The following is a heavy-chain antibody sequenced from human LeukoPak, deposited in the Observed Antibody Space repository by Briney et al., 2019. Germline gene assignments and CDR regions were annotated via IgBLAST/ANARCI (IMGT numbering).Heavy chain of an antibody. J-gene: IGHJ4*02. V-gene: IGHV3-23*01. Sequence: GGSLRLSCAASGFTFNTYAMSWVRQAPGKGLEWVSSISENGESTYYADSVKGRFTISRDNSRNTLYLQMNSLRAEDTAVYYCASYFHYGDYASLWYWGQGTLVTVSS. D-gene: IGHD4-17*01. CDR1: GFTFNTYA. CDR2: ISENGEST. CDR3: ASYFHYGDYASLWY.